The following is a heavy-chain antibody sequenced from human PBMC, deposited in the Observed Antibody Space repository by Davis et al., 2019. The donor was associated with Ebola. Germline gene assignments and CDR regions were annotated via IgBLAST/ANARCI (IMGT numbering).Heavy chain of an antibody. D-gene: IGHD6-13*01. J-gene: IGHJ4*02. CDR1: GFTFSWAW. CDR3: TTGESGAGWDGK. V-gene: IGHV3-15*01. CDR2: IKSKKDGATT. Sequence: PGGSLRLSCAASGFTFSWAWMTWVRQAPGKGLESVGRIKSKKDGATTEYAAPVEGRFTISRDDSKDTLYLQMNSLRTEDTAVYYCTTGESGAGWDGKWGQGTLVTVSS.